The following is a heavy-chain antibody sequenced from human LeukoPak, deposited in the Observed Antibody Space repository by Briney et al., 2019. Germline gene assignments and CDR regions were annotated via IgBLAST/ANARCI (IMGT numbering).Heavy chain of an antibody. D-gene: IGHD3-10*01. V-gene: IGHV3-30*02. CDR3: AKEYYGSGSYYDS. CDR1: GFTFSSYS. J-gene: IGHJ4*02. CDR2: IRDDGSNR. Sequence: PGGSLRLSCAASGFTFSSYSMNWVRQAPGKGLEWVAFIRDDGSNRYHADSVKGRFTISRDNSKNTLYLEMNSLRAEDTAVYYCAKEYYGSGSYYDSWGQGSLVTVSS.